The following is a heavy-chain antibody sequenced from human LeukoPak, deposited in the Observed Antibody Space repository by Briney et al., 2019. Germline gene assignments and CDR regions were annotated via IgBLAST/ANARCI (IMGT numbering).Heavy chain of an antibody. CDR3: ARRGVFVAVGATSKDAFDI. Sequence: GESLKISCKGSGYSFTSYWIGWVRQMPGKGLEWMGIIYPGDSDTRYSPSFQGQVTISADKSISTAYLQWSSLKASDTAMYYCARRGVFVAVGATSKDAFDIWGQGTMVTVSS. J-gene: IGHJ3*02. D-gene: IGHD1-26*01. V-gene: IGHV5-51*01. CDR1: GYSFTSYW. CDR2: IYPGDSDT.